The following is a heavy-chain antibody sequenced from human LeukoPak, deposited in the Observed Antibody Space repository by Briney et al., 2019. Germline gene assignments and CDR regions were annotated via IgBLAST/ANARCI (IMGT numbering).Heavy chain of an antibody. Sequence: GGSLRLSCAASGFTFRTYDMTWVRQAPGQGLQWVSLIWTSDTAFYADSVKGRVTIYRDNSANTLYLQMNGLGVEDTAVYYCATAHQFSFQAWGQGTVVTVSS. CDR2: LIWTSDTA. CDR1: GFTFRTYD. D-gene: IGHD2-2*01. CDR3: ATAHQFSFQA. J-gene: IGHJ1*01. V-gene: IGHV3-23*01.